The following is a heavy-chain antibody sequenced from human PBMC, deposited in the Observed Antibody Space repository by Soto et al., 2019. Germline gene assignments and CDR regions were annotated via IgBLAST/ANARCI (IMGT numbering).Heavy chain of an antibody. V-gene: IGHV1-46*01. CDR3: ARDDEAGGSYNY. CDR2: INPSGGST. D-gene: IGHD1-26*01. CDR1: GYTFTSYY. J-gene: IGHJ4*02. Sequence: ASVKVSCKASGYTFTSYYMHWVRQAPGQGLEWMGIINPSGGSTSYAQKFQGRVTMTTDTSTSTAYMELRSLRSDDTAVYYCARDDEAGGSYNYWGQGTLVTVSS.